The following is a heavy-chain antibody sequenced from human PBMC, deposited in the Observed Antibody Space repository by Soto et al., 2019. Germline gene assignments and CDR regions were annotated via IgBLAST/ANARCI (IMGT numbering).Heavy chain of an antibody. V-gene: IGHV3-33*06. CDR3: AKTWPKYCSSTSCYARHFDY. CDR2: IWYDGSNK. D-gene: IGHD2-2*01. J-gene: IGHJ4*02. Sequence: PGGSLRLSCAASGFTFSSYGMHWVRQAPGKGLEWVAVIWYDGSNKYYADSVKGRFTISRDNSKNTLYLQMNSLRAEDTAVYYYAKTWPKYCSSTSCYARHFDYWGQGTLVTVSS. CDR1: GFTFSSYG.